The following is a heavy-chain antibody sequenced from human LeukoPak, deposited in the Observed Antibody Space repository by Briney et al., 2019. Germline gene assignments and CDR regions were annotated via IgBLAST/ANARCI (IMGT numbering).Heavy chain of an antibody. V-gene: IGHV1-69*13. CDR2: IIPIFGTA. J-gene: IGHJ4*02. CDR3: ARGDRAYCAGDCYDY. D-gene: IGHD2-21*01. Sequence: GASVKVSCKASGGTFSSYAISWVRQAPGQGLEWMGGIIPIFGTANYAQKLQGRVTITADESTSTAYMELSSLRSEDTAVYYCARGDRAYCAGDCYDYWGQGTLVTVSS. CDR1: GGTFSSYA.